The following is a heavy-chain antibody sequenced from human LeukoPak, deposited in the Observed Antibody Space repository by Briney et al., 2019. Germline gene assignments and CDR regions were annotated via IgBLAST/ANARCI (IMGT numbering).Heavy chain of an antibody. Sequence: GGSLRLSCAASGFHFSSYGIHWVGQAPGKGLEWVAVISNEGSYQNYADSVKGRFTVSRDNSKNMVFLQMNSLTAEDTAIYYCARTREQWQVLDYWGQGTLVTVSS. J-gene: IGHJ4*02. D-gene: IGHD6-19*01. CDR2: ISNEGSYQ. CDR3: ARTREQWQVLDY. CDR1: GFHFSSYG. V-gene: IGHV3-30*03.